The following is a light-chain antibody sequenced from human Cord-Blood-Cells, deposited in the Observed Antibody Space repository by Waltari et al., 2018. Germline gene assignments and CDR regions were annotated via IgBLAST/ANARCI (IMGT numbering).Light chain of an antibody. V-gene: IGLV2-11*01. J-gene: IGLJ3*02. CDR3: CSYAGSYTWV. CDR1: SSDVGGYNY. CDR2: DVS. Sequence: QSALTQPRSVSGSPGQSVPISCTGTSSDVGGYNYVSWYQQHPGKAPKLLIYDVSKRPSGVPDRCSGSKSGNTASLTISGLQAEDEADYYCCSYAGSYTWVFGGVTKLTVL.